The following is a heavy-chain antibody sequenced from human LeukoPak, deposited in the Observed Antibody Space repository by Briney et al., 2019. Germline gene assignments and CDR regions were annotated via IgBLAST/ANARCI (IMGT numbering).Heavy chain of an antibody. Sequence: SVKVSCKASGGTFSSYAISWVRQAPGQGLEWMGRIIPILGIANYAQKFQGRVTITADKSTSTAYMELSSLRSEDTAVYYCARGPPVSPDAFDIWGQGTMVTVSS. CDR3: ARGPPVSPDAFDI. D-gene: IGHD4-11*01. CDR2: IIPILGIA. CDR1: GGTFSSYA. J-gene: IGHJ3*02. V-gene: IGHV1-69*04.